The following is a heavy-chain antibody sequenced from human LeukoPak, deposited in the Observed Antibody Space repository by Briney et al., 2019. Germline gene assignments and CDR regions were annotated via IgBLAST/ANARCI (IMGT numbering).Heavy chain of an antibody. CDR2: ISGSGGST. CDR1: GFTFSSYA. CDR3: AKTITTVLKEDTAMGGFDY. J-gene: IGHJ4*02. D-gene: IGHD5-18*01. Sequence: PGGSLRLSCAASGFTFSSYAMSWVRQAPGKGLEWVSAISGSGGSTYYADSVKGRFTISRDNSKNTLYLQMNSLRAEDTAVYYCAKTITTVLKEDTAMGGFDYWGQGTLVTVPS. V-gene: IGHV3-23*01.